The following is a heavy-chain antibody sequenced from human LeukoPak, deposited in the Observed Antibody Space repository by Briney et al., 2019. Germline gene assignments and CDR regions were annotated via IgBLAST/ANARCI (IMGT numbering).Heavy chain of an antibody. CDR1: GFTFSSYA. J-gene: IGHJ3*02. CDR2: ISGSGGST. Sequence: GGSLRLSCAASGFTFSSYAMSWVRQAPGKGLEWVSAISGSGGSTYYADSVKGRFTISRDNSKNTLYLQMNSLRAEDTAVYYCAKDRLGSTVVTPGAFDIWGQGTMVTVSS. V-gene: IGHV3-23*01. D-gene: IGHD4-23*01. CDR3: AKDRLGSTVVTPGAFDI.